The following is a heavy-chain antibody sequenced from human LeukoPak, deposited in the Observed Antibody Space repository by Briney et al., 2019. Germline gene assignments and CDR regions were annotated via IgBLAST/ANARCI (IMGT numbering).Heavy chain of an antibody. V-gene: IGHV3-20*04. CDR2: INWNGGST. CDR1: GFTFDDYG. Sequence: GGSLRLSCAASGFTFDDYGRSWVRQAPGKGLEWVSGINWNGGSTGYADSVKGRFTISRDNAKNSLYLQMNSLRAEDTALYYCARGGYDILTGYGSGFDYWVQGTLVTVSS. D-gene: IGHD3-9*01. J-gene: IGHJ4*02. CDR3: ARGGYDILTGYGSGFDY.